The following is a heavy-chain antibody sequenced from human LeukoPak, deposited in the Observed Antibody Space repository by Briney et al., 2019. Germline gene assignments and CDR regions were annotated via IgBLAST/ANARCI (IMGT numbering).Heavy chain of an antibody. J-gene: IGHJ4*02. Sequence: SQTLSLTCAISGDSVSSNSAAWSWIRQSPSRGLEWLGRTYYRSKWYNDYSESVRGRITINPDTSKNQFSLQLNSVTPEDTAVYYCARGRSFSLYYFDYWGQGTLVTVSS. CDR1: GDSVSSNSAA. CDR3: ARGRSFSLYYFDY. CDR2: TYYRSKWYN. D-gene: IGHD3-10*01. V-gene: IGHV6-1*01.